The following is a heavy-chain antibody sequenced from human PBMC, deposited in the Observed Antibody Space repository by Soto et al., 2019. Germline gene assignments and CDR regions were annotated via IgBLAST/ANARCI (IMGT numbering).Heavy chain of an antibody. CDR3: ASQFMVRGVIGAFDI. CDR1: GGSISSGGYY. V-gene: IGHV4-31*03. Sequence: QVQLQESGPGLVKPSQTLSLTCTVSGGSISSGGYYWSWIRQHPGKGLEWIGYIYYSGSTYYTPSLKSRVTISVDTSKNRFSLKLSSVTAADTAVYYCASQFMVRGVIGAFDIWGQGTMVTVSS. CDR2: IYYSGST. J-gene: IGHJ3*02. D-gene: IGHD3-10*01.